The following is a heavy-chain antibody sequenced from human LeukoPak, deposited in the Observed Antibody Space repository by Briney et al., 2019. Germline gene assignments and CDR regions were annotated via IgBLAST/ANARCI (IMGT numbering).Heavy chain of an antibody. J-gene: IGHJ5*02. V-gene: IGHV4-4*07. CDR1: GGSISGYY. CDR2: IYTSGST. D-gene: IGHD1-14*01. Sequence: SATLSLTCTVSGGSISGYYWSWIRQPAGKGLEWIGRIYTSGSTNYNPSLKSRVTMSVDTSKNQFSLKLSSVTAADTAVYYCARASPTTNKGAYGWFDPWGQGTLVTVSS. CDR3: ARASPTTNKGAYGWFDP.